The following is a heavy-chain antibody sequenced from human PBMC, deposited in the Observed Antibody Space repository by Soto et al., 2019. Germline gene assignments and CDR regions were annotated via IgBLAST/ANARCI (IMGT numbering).Heavy chain of an antibody. CDR2: INAGNGNI. CDR3: ARDCAGYSSGWYQRGGFDY. D-gene: IGHD6-19*01. V-gene: IGHV1-3*01. J-gene: IGHJ4*02. CDR1: GYTFTSYA. Sequence: ASVKVSCKASGYTFTSYAMHWVRQAPGQRLEWMGWINAGNGNIKYSQKFQGRITITRDTSASTAYMELSSLSAEDTAVYYCARDCAGYSSGWYQRGGFDYWGQGTLVTVSS.